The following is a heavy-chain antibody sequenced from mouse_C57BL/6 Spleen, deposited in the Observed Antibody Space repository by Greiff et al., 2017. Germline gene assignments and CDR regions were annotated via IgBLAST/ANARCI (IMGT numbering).Heavy chain of an antibody. D-gene: IGHD1-1*01. CDR2: IDPSDSYT. CDR1: GYTFTSYW. Sequence: QVQLQQPGAELVMPGASVKLSCKASGYTFTSYWMHWVKQRPGQGLEWIGEIDPSDSYTNYNQKFKGKSTLTVDKSSSTAYMQLSSLTSEDSAVYYCARRSPITTVGYFDVWGTGTTVTVSS. CDR3: ARRSPITTVGYFDV. J-gene: IGHJ1*03. V-gene: IGHV1-69*01.